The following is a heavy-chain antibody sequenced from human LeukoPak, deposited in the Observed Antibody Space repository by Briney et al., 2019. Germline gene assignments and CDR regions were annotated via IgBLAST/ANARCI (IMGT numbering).Heavy chain of an antibody. V-gene: IGHV3-11*06. CDR1: GFTFSDYY. CDR3: ARGYCTNGVCRPFDY. CDR2: ISSSSSYT. D-gene: IGHD2-8*01. Sequence: GGSLRLSCAASGFTFSDYYMSWIRQAPGKGLEWVSYISSSSSYTNYADSVKGRFTISRDNAKNSLYLQMNSLRAADTAVYYCARGYCTNGVCRPFDYWGQGTLVTVSS. J-gene: IGHJ4*02.